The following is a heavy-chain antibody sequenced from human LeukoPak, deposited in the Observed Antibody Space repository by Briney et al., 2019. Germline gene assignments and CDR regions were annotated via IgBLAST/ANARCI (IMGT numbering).Heavy chain of an antibody. V-gene: IGHV1-2*02. Sequence: ASVKASCKASGYTFNGYYIHWVRQAPGQGLEWMGWINPNSGVTKYSQQFQGRVTMTWDTSVSTAYMELSRLTSDDTAMYYCARFGVVTNDAFDIWGQGTMVTISS. CDR1: GYTFNGYY. CDR3: ARFGVVTNDAFDI. J-gene: IGHJ3*02. CDR2: INPNSGVT. D-gene: IGHD3-3*01.